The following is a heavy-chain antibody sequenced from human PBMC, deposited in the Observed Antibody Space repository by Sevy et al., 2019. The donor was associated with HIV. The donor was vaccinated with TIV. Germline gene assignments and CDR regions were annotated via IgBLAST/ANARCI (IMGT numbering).Heavy chain of an antibody. J-gene: IGHJ4*02. Sequence: GGSRRLSCAASGFTFSKYSMSWVRQPPGKGLEWVSTLSFGCGEINYADSVKGRFTISRDNSKSSVYLQMNNLRPEDXXXXXXXXXXCTKPHDYWGQGTLVTVSS. CDR1: GFTFSKYS. D-gene: IGHD2-8*01. V-gene: IGHV3-23*01. CDR3: XXXXCTKPHDY. CDR2: LSFGCGEI.